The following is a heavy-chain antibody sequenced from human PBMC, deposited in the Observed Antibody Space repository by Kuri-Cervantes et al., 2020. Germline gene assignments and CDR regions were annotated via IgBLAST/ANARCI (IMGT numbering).Heavy chain of an antibody. D-gene: IGHD3-16*02. CDR2: MNPNSGNT. CDR1: GYTFTSYG. V-gene: IGHV1-8*02. J-gene: IGHJ6*02. CDR3: ARVEGGRYPDSYYYYGMDV. Sequence: ASVKVSCKASGYTFTSYGISWVRQATGQGLEWMGWMNPNSGNTGYAQKFQGRVTMTRNTSISTAYMELSSLGSEDTAVYYCARVEGGRYPDSYYYYGMDVWGQGTTVTVSS.